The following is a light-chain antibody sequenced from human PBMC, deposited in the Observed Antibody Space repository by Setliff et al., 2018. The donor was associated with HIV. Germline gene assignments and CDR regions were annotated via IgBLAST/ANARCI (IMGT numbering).Light chain of an antibody. CDR1: QRVVSDY. CDR3: QQYGGSPRT. J-gene: IGKJ1*01. CDR2: GAS. Sequence: EIVLTQSPGGLSLSPGERATLSCRASQRVVSDYLAWYQQKPGQAPRLLIYGASTRATGVPDRFSGSGSGTDFTLTISRLEPDDIALYYCQQYGGSPRTFGQGTKV. V-gene: IGKV3-20*01.